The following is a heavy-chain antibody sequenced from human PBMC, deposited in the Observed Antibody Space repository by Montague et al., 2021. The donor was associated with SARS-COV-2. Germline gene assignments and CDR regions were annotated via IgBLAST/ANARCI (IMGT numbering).Heavy chain of an antibody. J-gene: IGHJ4*02. Sequence: SETLSLTCTVSGDSITNNYYCGWMRQPPGKGLEWIGTIYHSGTTYYNPSLKSRVTISVDTSNNQFSLKLTSVTAADTAVYYCARRHIVASNRAFDYWGQGTLVTVSS. V-gene: IGHV4-38-2*02. CDR2: IYHSGTT. CDR1: GDSITNNYY. D-gene: IGHD2-21*01. CDR3: ARRHIVASNRAFDY.